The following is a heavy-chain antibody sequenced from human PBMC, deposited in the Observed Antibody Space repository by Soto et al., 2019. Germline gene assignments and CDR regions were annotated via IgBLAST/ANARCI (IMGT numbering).Heavy chain of an antibody. Sequence: SETLSLTCTVSGGSLTTHYWTLIRQPPGKGLEWIGYISSIGSTNYNPSLKSRVSISLDTSRNQFSLKLYSVTAADTAVYYCARGIYRSYKCTHVCGQGTSVT. CDR2: ISSIGST. V-gene: IGHV4-59*11. J-gene: IGHJ6*02. CDR3: ARGIYRSYKCTHV. D-gene: IGHD1-1*01. CDR1: GGSLTTHY.